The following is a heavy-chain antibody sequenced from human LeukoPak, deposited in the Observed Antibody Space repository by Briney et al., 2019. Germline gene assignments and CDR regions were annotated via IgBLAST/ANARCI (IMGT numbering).Heavy chain of an antibody. CDR2: FSDSGST. J-gene: IGHJ6*02. Sequence: SSETLSPTCSVSGGFISSHFWSWIRQPPGKGLEWIGHFSDSGSTNYNPSLKSRVTISVDTSKNQFSLKLTSVTAADTAVYYCARGGYYSDSSGYYYNNYYGMAVWGQGTTVTVSS. CDR1: GGFISSHF. D-gene: IGHD3-22*01. V-gene: IGHV4-59*11. CDR3: ARGGYYSDSSGYYYNNYYGMAV.